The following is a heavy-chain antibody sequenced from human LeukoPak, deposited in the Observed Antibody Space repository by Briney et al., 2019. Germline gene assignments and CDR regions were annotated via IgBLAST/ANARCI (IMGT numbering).Heavy chain of an antibody. J-gene: IGHJ6*03. CDR2: ISSSSSYI. Sequence: GGSLRLSCVVSGFTFSSYSMNWVRQAPGKGLEWVSSISSSSSYIYYADSVKGRFTISRDNAKNSLYLQMNSLRAEDTAVYYCARVRGYCSGGSCYYYYYMDVWGKGTTVTVSS. CDR3: ARVRGYCSGGSCYYYYYMDV. D-gene: IGHD2-15*01. V-gene: IGHV3-21*01. CDR1: GFTFSSYS.